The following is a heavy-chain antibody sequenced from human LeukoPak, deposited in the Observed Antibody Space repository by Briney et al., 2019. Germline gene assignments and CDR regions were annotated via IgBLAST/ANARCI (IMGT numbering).Heavy chain of an antibody. CDR1: GFTFSSYG. CDR2: ISSNGSPI. J-gene: IGHJ4*02. Sequence: GGSLRLSCAASGFTFSSYGMNWVRQAPGKGLEWVSYISSNGSPIFYADSVKGLFTISRDNAKNSLSLLMNSLRAEDTAVYYCARDGGSGILDWGQGTLVTVSS. CDR3: ARDGGSGILD. D-gene: IGHD3-10*01. V-gene: IGHV3-48*03.